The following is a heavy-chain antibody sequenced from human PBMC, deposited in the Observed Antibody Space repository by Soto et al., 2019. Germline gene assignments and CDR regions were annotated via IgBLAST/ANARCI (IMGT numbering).Heavy chain of an antibody. CDR1: GGTFSSYS. Sequence: GASVKVSCKASGGTFSSYSISWVRQAPGQGLEWMGGIIPIFGTANYAQKFQGRVTITADESTSTAYMELSSLRSEDTAVYYCARPRKNYLDYYYGMDVWGQGTTVTSP. V-gene: IGHV1-69*13. CDR2: IIPIFGTA. J-gene: IGHJ6*02. D-gene: IGHD1-7*01. CDR3: ARPRKNYLDYYYGMDV.